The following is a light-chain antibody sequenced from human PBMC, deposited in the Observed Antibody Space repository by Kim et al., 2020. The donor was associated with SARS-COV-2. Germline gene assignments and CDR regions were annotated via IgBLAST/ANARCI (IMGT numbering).Light chain of an antibody. CDR3: QQSYRTSIT. Sequence: ASVGDRFTITCRASQSITNHLNWYQQKSGRATKLLISDASSLQSGVPSRFSGTGSGTDFTLTISSLQPEDFATYYCQQSYRTSITFGQGTRLEIK. CDR1: QSITNH. V-gene: IGKV1-39*01. J-gene: IGKJ5*01. CDR2: DAS.